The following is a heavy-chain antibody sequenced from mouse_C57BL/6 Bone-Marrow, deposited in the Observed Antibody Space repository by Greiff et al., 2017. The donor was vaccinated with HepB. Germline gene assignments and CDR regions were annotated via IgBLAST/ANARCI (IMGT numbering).Heavy chain of an antibody. J-gene: IGHJ1*03. CDR1: GFSLTSYG. CDR2: IWSGGST. CDR3: ARKRGVTGTGYFDV. V-gene: IGHV2-2*01. Sequence: VQRVESGPGLVQPSQSLSITCTVSGFSLTSYGVHWVRQSPGKGLEWLGVIWSGGSTDYNAAFISRLSISKDNSKSQVFFKMNSLQADDTAIYYCARKRGVTGTGYFDVWGTGTTVTVSS. D-gene: IGHD4-1*01.